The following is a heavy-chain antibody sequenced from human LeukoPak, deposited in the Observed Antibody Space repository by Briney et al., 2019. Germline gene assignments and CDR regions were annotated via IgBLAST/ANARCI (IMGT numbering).Heavy chain of an antibody. CDR2: ISYDGSNK. CDR1: GFTFSSYA. Sequence: GRSLRLSCAASGFTFSSYAMHWVRQAPGKGLEWVAVISYDGSNKYYADSVKGRFTISRDNSKNTLYLQMNSLRAEDTAVYYCARDKTLDYWGQGTLVTVSS. V-gene: IGHV3-30*04. CDR3: ARDKTLDY. J-gene: IGHJ4*02.